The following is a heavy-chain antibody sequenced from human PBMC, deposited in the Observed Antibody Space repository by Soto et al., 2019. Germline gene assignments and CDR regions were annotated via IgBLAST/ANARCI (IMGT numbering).Heavy chain of an antibody. V-gene: IGHV3-30*18. CDR1: GFTFSSYG. Sequence: PVGSLRLSCAASGFTFSSYGMHWVRQAPGKGLEWVAVISYDGSNKYYADSVKGRFTISRDNSKNTLYLQMNSLGAEDTAVYYCAKTVLRDIQIGYYFDYWGQGTLVTVSS. J-gene: IGHJ4*02. CDR3: AKTVLRDIQIGYYFDY. CDR2: ISYDGSNK. D-gene: IGHD5-12*01.